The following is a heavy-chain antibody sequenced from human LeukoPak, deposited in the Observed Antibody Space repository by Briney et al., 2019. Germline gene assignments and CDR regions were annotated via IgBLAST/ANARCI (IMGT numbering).Heavy chain of an antibody. CDR1: VFTFSSYW. J-gene: IGHJ4*02. D-gene: IGHD6-19*01. Sequence: PVGSLRLSCAASVFTFSSYWMHWVRQAPGKGLWWVSRINSDGSSTSYADSVKGRFTISRDKAKNTLYLQMNSLRAEDTAVYYCARTFRQWLVGGIDYWGRGTLVTVSS. V-gene: IGHV3-74*01. CDR3: ARTFRQWLVGGIDY. CDR2: INSDGSST.